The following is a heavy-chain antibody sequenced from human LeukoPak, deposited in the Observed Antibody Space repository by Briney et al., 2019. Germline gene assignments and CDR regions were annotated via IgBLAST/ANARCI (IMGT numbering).Heavy chain of an antibody. J-gene: IGHJ5*02. Sequence: SETLSLTCTVSGGSISSSGYYWGWIRQPPGKGLEWIPSIYYSGSTYYNPSLKSRVTISVDTSKNHPSLKLSSLTAADTAVYYCARHEYSGSYYGLSWFDPWGQGTLVTVAS. CDR2: IYYSGST. D-gene: IGHD1-26*01. CDR1: GGSISSSGYY. V-gene: IGHV4-39*01. CDR3: ARHEYSGSYYGLSWFDP.